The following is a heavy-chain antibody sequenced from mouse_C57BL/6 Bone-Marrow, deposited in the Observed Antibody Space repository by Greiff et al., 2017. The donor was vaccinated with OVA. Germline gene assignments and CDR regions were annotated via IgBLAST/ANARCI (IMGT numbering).Heavy chain of an antibody. V-gene: IGHV1-78*01. CDR2: IYPRVGST. CDR3: AREVGSYWVFGV. D-gene: IGHD1-1*02. Sequence: VQLQESEAEFVKPGASVKISCKVSGYTFTGYSINWLKQRPEQGLEWIGSIYPRVGSTNYNAKFKGKATLTADKSSSTAYMQLNSLTSEDSAVYFCAREVGSYWVFGVGGRGTTITVSA. J-gene: IGHJ1*03. CDR1: GYTFTGYS.